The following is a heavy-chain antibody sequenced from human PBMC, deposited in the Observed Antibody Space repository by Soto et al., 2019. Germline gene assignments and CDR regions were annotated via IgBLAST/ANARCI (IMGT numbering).Heavy chain of an antibody. CDR1: GFTFSSYA. CDR3: AKVVKRYGSGSYSY. V-gene: IGHV3-23*01. D-gene: IGHD3-10*01. J-gene: IGHJ4*02. CDR2: ISGSGGST. Sequence: GGSLRLSCAASGFTFSSYAMSWVRQAPGKGLEWVSAISGSGGSTYYADSVKGRFTISRDNSKNTLYLQMNSLRAEDTAVYYCAKVVKRYGSGSYSYWGQGTLVTVSS.